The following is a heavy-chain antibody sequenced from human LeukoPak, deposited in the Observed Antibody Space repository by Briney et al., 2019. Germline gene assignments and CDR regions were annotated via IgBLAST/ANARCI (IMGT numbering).Heavy chain of an antibody. D-gene: IGHD2-21*01. CDR1: GASINNGSYY. CDR2: TYYSGRT. Sequence: SETLSLTCTVSGASINNGSYYWGWIRQPPGKGLEWIGTTYYSGRTYYNPSLKSRVTISADTSMNQFSLKVTSVTAADTAVYYCARHGDHYYYMDVWGKGTTVTVSS. CDR3: ARHGDHYYYMDV. J-gene: IGHJ6*03. V-gene: IGHV4-39*01.